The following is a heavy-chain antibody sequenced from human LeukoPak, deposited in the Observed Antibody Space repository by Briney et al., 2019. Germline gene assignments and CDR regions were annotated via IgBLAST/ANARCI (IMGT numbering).Heavy chain of an antibody. CDR1: GFTFSSYS. D-gene: IGHD6-13*01. J-gene: IGHJ5*02. CDR3: ARGSLIAAAGSWFDP. CDR2: ISGSSSYI. Sequence: PGGSLRLSCAASGFTFSSYSMNWVRQAPGKGLEWVSSISGSSSYIYYADSVKGRFTISRDNAKNSLYLQMNSPRAEDTAVYYCARGSLIAAAGSWFDPWGQGTLVTVSS. V-gene: IGHV3-21*01.